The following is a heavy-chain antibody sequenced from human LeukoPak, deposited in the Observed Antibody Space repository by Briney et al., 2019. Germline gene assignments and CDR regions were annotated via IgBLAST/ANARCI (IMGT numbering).Heavy chain of an antibody. D-gene: IGHD3-22*01. CDR2: IYPGDSDT. V-gene: IGHV5-51*01. CDR1: GYSFTSYW. Sequence: GESLKISCKGSGYSFTSYWIGWVRQMPGKGLEWMGIIYPGDSDTRYSPSFQGQVTISADKSISTAYLQWSSLKASDTAMYYCARHFKHDSSGYYYEPDAFDIWGQGTMVTVSS. CDR3: ARHFKHDSSGYYYEPDAFDI. J-gene: IGHJ3*02.